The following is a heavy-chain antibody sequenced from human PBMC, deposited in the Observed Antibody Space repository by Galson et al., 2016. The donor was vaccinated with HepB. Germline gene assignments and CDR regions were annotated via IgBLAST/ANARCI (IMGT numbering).Heavy chain of an antibody. CDR1: GITFRDFA. J-gene: IGHJ4*02. CDR2: IDGSGDET. D-gene: IGHD3-10*01. Sequence: SLRLSCAASGITFRDFAMTWVRQAPGRGLEWVSAIDGSGDETYYADSVEGRFTISRDNSKNTLHLQMNSLRADDTAVYYCAKVPRISMIRGDVPTDYWGQGTLVIVS. V-gene: IGHV3-23*01. CDR3: AKVPRISMIRGDVPTDY.